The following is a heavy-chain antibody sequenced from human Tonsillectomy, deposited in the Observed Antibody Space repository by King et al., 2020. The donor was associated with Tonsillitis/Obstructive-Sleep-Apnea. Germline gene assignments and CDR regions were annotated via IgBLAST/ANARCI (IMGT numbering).Heavy chain of an antibody. J-gene: IGHJ6*02. Sequence: VQLVESGGGVVQPGRSLRLSCAASGFTFSSYAMHWVRQAPGKGLEWVAVISYDGSNKYYADSVKGRFTISRDNSKNTLYLQMNSLRHEDTAVYYCARGTVTLGYYYVMDVWGQGTTVTVSS. V-gene: IGHV3-30*04. CDR1: GFTFSSYA. D-gene: IGHD2-21*02. CDR3: ARGTVTLGYYYVMDV. CDR2: ISYDGSNK.